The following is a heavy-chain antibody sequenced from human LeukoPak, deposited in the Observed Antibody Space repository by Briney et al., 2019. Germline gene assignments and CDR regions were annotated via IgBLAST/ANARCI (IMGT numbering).Heavy chain of an antibody. V-gene: IGHV4-34*01. J-gene: IGHJ4*02. D-gene: IGHD3-10*01. CDR2: INHSGST. CDR1: GGSFSGYY. Sequence: PSETLSLTCAVYGGSFSGYYWSWIRQPPGKGLEWIGEINHSGSTNYNPSLKSRVTISVDTSKNQFSLKLRSVTAADTAVYYCARWAYSQYYGSGSFDYWGQGTLVTVSS. CDR3: ARWAYSQYYGSGSFDY.